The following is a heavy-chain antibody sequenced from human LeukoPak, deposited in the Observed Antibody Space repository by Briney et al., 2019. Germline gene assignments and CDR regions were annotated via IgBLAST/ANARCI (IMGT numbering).Heavy chain of an antibody. CDR2: INHSGST. V-gene: IGHV4-34*01. CDR1: GGSFSGYY. D-gene: IGHD6-13*01. CDR3: AREGGYSSSCDY. Sequence: SETLSLTCAVYGGSFSGYYWSWIRQPPGKGLEWIGEINHSGSTNYNPSLKSRVTISVDTSKNQFSLKLSPVTAADTAVYYCAREGGYSSSCDYWGQGTLVTVSS. J-gene: IGHJ4*02.